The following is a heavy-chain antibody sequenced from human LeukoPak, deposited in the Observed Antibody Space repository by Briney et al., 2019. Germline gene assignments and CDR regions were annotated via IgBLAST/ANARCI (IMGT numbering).Heavy chain of an antibody. D-gene: IGHD2-21*01. CDR2: SNPSGGST. V-gene: IGHV1-46*01. J-gene: IGHJ4*02. CDR1: GYTFTRYY. CDR3: ARAADIVYYLYY. Sequence: ASVKVSCKASGYTFTRYYMHGVGQAPGQGGAGMGRSNPSGGSTRYAQNLQGRVTKTRDSSASTAYMELSSLMSEDAAVYYGARAADIVYYLYYWGQGTLGTVSS.